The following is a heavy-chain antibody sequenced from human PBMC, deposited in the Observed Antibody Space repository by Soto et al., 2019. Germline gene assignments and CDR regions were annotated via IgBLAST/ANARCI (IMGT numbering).Heavy chain of an antibody. CDR1: GGSFSGYY. D-gene: IGHD3-3*01. CDR3: ARGFGITIFGVVTPANWFDP. V-gene: IGHV4-34*01. J-gene: IGHJ5*02. Sequence: SETLSLTCAVYGGSFSGYYWSWIRQPPGKGLEWIGEINHSGSTNYNPSIKSRVTISVDTSKNQFSLKLSSVTAADTAVYYCARGFGITIFGVVTPANWFDPWGQGTLVTVSS. CDR2: INHSGST.